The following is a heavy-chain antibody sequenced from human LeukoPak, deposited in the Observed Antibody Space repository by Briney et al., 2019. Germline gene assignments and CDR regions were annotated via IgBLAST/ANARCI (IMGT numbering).Heavy chain of an antibody. J-gene: IGHJ6*02. CDR2: IIPILGIA. V-gene: IGHV1-69*04. D-gene: IGHD4-17*01. CDR1: GGTFSSYA. CDR3: ARVRYGDFSYYYYYSMDV. Sequence: SVKVSCKASGGTFSSYAISWVRQAPGQGLEWMGRIIPILGIANYAQKFQGRVTITADKSTSTAYMELSSLRSEDTAVYYCARVRYGDFSYYYYYSMDVWGQGTTVTVSS.